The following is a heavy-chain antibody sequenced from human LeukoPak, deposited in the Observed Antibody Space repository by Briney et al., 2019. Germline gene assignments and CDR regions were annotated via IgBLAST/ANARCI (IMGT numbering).Heavy chain of an antibody. CDR3: ARQSNGYFDY. CDR1: GGSISSSSYY. J-gene: IGHJ4*02. V-gene: IGHV4-39*01. D-gene: IGHD2-15*01. CDR2: IYYTGTT. Sequence: SETLSLTCTVSGGSISSSSYYWGWIRQPPGKGLECIGSIYYTGTTYYNPSLKSRVTMSVDTSKNQFSLKLSSVTAADTALYYCARQSNGYFDYWGQGTLVTVSS.